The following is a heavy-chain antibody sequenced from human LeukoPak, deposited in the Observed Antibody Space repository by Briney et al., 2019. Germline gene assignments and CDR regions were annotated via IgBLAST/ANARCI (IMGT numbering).Heavy chain of an antibody. Sequence: GGSLRLSCADSGYTFSSYSMNWVRQAPGKGLEWVSYISSSSSTIYYADSVKGRFTISRDNSKNTLYLQMNSLRAEDTAVYYCARGSGRKNAFDIWGQGIMVTVSS. D-gene: IGHD1-26*01. CDR2: ISSSSSTI. CDR3: ARGSGRKNAFDI. V-gene: IGHV3-48*01. CDR1: GYTFSSYS. J-gene: IGHJ3*02.